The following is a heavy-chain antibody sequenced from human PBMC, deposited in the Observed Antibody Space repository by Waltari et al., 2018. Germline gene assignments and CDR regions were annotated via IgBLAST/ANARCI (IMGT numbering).Heavy chain of an antibody. Sequence: QVQLQQWVAGLLGPSETLSLTCAVYGASFSDYYWGWVRQPPGKGLEWIGQIRHPGSTNYNPSLKSRVTISIDTPRSQFSLRLSSVTAADTALYFCTRGGNYDFWSHRPFVDPWGQGTLVTVSS. D-gene: IGHD3-3*01. CDR3: TRGGNYDFWSHRPFVDP. J-gene: IGHJ5*02. CDR2: IRHPGST. V-gene: IGHV4-34*01. CDR1: GASFSDYY.